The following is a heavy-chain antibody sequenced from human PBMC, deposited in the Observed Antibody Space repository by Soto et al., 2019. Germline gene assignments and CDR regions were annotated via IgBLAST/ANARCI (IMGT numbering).Heavy chain of an antibody. Sequence: GESLKISCTASGYSFITYWIGWVRQMPGKGLEWLGVIYPGDSDSRYSPSFQGLVTISADKSVSTAYLQWSSLRASDTAMYYCARLVGATTSGFDYWGQGTMVTVSS. CDR2: IYPGDSDS. J-gene: IGHJ4*02. CDR1: GYSFITYW. D-gene: IGHD1-26*01. CDR3: ARLVGATTSGFDY. V-gene: IGHV5-51*01.